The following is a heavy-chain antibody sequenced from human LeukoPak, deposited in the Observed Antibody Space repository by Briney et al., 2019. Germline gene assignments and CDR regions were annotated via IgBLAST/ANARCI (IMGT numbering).Heavy chain of an antibody. CDR1: GFTFSSYS. Sequence: PGGSLRLSCAASGFTFSSYSMSWVRQAPEKGLEWVSVISGGGDRPHYADSVKGRFTISRDNSKNTLYLQMNSLRAEDTAVYYCAKDEAFPIPWELPLDYWGQGTLVTVSS. CDR2: ISGGGDRP. D-gene: IGHD1-26*01. V-gene: IGHV3-23*01. J-gene: IGHJ4*02. CDR3: AKDEAFPIPWELPLDY.